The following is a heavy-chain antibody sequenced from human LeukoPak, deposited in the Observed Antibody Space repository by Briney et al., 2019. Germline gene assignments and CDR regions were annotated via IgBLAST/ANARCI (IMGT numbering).Heavy chain of an antibody. CDR2: IGRAGDGT. CDR3: ATWNYVYY. D-gene: IGHD1-1*01. CDR1: GFTFDDYA. J-gene: IGHJ4*02. Sequence: PGGSLRLSCAASGFTFDDYAMHWVRQAPGKGLEWVSGIGRAGDGTFYADSVKGRFTISRDNSRNTLYLQMNSLRAEDTAVYYCATWNYVYYWGQGTLVTVSS. V-gene: IGHV3-23*01.